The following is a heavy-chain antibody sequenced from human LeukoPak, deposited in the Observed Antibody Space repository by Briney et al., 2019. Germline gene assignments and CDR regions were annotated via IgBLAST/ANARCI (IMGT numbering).Heavy chain of an antibody. CDR1: GFTFDDYA. D-gene: IGHD3-22*01. J-gene: IGHJ4*02. CDR2: INWNSGSI. Sequence: NPGRSLRLSCAASGFTFDDYAMHWVRQAPGKGLEWVSGINWNSGSIGYADSVKGRFTISRDNAKNSLYLQMNSLRAEDTAVYYCAKVLSREYYYDSSGYYDYWGQGTLVTVSS. CDR3: AKVLSREYYYDSSGYYDY. V-gene: IGHV3-9*01.